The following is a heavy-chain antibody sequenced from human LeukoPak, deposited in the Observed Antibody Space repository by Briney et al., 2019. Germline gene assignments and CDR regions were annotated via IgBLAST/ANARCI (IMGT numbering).Heavy chain of an antibody. V-gene: IGHV4-39*01. CDR2: IYYSGST. Sequence: SETLSLTCTVPGGSISSSNYYWGWFRQPPGKGLEWIGSIYYSGSTYYNPSLKSRVTISVDTSKNQFSLKLRSVTAADTAVYYCARPDSGTYVARAFDIWGQGTVVNVSS. J-gene: IGHJ3*02. CDR3: ARPDSGTYVARAFDI. CDR1: GGSISSSNYY. D-gene: IGHD1-26*01.